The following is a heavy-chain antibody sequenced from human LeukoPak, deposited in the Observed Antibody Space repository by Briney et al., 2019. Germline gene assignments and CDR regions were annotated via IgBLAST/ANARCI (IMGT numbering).Heavy chain of an antibody. V-gene: IGHV4-39*01. CDR1: GGSISSSSYY. D-gene: IGHD2-2*01. J-gene: IGHJ6*02. Sequence: SETLSLTCTVSGGSISSSSYYWGWIRQPPGKGLEWIGSIYYSGSTYYNPSLKSRVTISVDTSKNQFSLKLSSVTAADTAVYYCARPELYCSSTSCYSELTNYYYYYGMDVWGQGTTVTVSS. CDR2: IYYSGST. CDR3: ARPELYCSSTSCYSELTNYYYYYGMDV.